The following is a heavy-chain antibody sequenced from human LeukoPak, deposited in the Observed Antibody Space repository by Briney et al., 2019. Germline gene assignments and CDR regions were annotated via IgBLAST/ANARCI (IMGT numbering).Heavy chain of an antibody. J-gene: IGHJ6*02. Sequence: TGGSLRLSCAASGFTFSSFWMHWVRQAPGKGLEWVSVIYSGGSTYYADSVKGRFTISRDNSKNTLYLQMNSLRAEDTAVYYCARDAEVGAEPLFYYGMDVWGQGTTVTVSS. CDR3: ARDAEVGAEPLFYYGMDV. CDR2: IYSGGST. V-gene: IGHV3-53*01. CDR1: GFTFSSFW. D-gene: IGHD1-26*01.